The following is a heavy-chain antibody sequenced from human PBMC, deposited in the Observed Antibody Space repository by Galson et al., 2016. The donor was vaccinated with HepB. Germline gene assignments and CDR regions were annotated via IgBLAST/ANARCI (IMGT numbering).Heavy chain of an antibody. CDR3: ATAMGRGGTEA. V-gene: IGHV3-7*01. D-gene: IGHD3-10*01. Sequence: SLRLSCAASGFTFSTYSMNWVRQAPGKGPEWVAIIKPDGTETYYVGSVKGRFTISRGNAENSLYLQMNSLRVEDTAVYYCATAMGRGGTEAWGQGTLVTVSS. CDR2: IKPDGTET. J-gene: IGHJ5*02. CDR1: GFTFSTYS.